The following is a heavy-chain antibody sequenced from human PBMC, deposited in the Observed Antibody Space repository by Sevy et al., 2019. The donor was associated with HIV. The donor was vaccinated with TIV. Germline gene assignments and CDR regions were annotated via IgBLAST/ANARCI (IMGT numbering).Heavy chain of an antibody. V-gene: IGHV3-23*01. CDR2: ISGSGDST. D-gene: IGHD2-2*01. Sequence: GGSLRLSCAASGFTFTTYAMSWVRQAPGKGLEWVSAISGSGDSTYYADSVKGRFTVSRDNSKNTLYLQMNSLRAEDTAVYYGARDVRWYCSSTSCYVFDYWGQGTLVTVSS. J-gene: IGHJ4*02. CDR1: GFTFTTYA. CDR3: ARDVRWYCSSTSCYVFDY.